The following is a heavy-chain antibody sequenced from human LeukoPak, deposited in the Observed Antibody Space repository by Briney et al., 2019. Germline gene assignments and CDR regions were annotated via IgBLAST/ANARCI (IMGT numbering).Heavy chain of an antibody. V-gene: IGHV1-58*01. J-gene: IGHJ3*02. CDR1: GFTLTTSA. CDR2: IVVGSGNT. D-gene: IGHD2-8*02. CDR3: AAVPNANAWYWDDAFDI. Sequence: GASVKVSCKASGFTLTTSAEQWVRQARGQRLEWIGRIVVGSGNTDHAQKFQGRLTITRDISTSTAYMELSSLTSDDTAVYYCAAVPNANAWYWDDAFDIWGQGTMVTVSS.